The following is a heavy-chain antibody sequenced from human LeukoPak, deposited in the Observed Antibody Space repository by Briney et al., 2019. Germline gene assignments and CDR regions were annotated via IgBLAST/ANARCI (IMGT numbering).Heavy chain of an antibody. Sequence: PGGSLRLSCAASGSTFSNYAMSWVRQVPGRGLEWVSAISGSGVGTHYADSVKGRFTISRDNSKNTLYLQMNSLRAGDTAVYYCAKEYDSSGYTYWGQGTLVTVSS. CDR2: ISGSGVGT. D-gene: IGHD3-22*01. CDR3: AKEYDSSGYTY. CDR1: GSTFSNYA. V-gene: IGHV3-23*01. J-gene: IGHJ4*02.